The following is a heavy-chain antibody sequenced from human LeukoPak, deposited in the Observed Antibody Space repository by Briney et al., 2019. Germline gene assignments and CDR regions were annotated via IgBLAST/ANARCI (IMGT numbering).Heavy chain of an antibody. D-gene: IGHD2/OR15-2a*01. J-gene: IGHJ6*03. Sequence: ASVKVSCKASGYTLTSYDINWVRQATGQGLEWMGWMNPNSGNTGYAQKFQGRVTMTRNTSISTAYMELSSLRSEDTAVYYCARASKYYYYYYMDVWGKGTTITVSS. CDR1: GYTLTSYD. CDR3: ARASKYYYYYYMDV. CDR2: MNPNSGNT. V-gene: IGHV1-8*01.